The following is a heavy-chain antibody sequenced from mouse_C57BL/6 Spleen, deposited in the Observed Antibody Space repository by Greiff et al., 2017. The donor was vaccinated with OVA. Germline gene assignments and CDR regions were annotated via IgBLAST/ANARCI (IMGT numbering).Heavy chain of an antibody. V-gene: IGHV1-50*01. CDR3: ASYDGYYGY. J-gene: IGHJ2*01. CDR2: IDPSDSYT. Sequence: QVQLKQPGAELVKPGASVKLSCKASGYTFTSYWMQWVKQRPGQGLEWIGEIDPSDSYTNYNQKFKGKATLTVDTSSSTAYMQLSSLTSEDSAVYYCASYDGYYGYWGQGTTLTVSS. CDR1: GYTFTSYW. D-gene: IGHD2-3*01.